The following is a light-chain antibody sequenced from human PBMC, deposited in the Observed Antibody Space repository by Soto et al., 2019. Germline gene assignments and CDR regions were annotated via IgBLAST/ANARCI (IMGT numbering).Light chain of an antibody. Sequence: ERMVTRSPGTLYLYTGERATLSCRASQSVSSSYLAWYQQRRGQAPRLLIYGATSRATGIPDRFSGSGSGTDFTLTISRLEPDDFATYYGQQYNSYSFGQGTNVDIK. CDR3: QQYNSYS. CDR2: GAT. CDR1: QSVSSSY. J-gene: IGKJ1*01. V-gene: IGKV3-20*01.